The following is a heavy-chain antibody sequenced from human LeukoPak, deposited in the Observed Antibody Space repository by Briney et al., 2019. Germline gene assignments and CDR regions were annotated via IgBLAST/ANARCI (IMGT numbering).Heavy chain of an antibody. D-gene: IGHD3-3*01. CDR2: IYSGGST. CDR3: ARDALPYEGWFDP. Sequence: GGSLRLSCAASAFSFSDYSMNWVRQAPGKGLEWVSVIYSGGSTYYADSVKGRFTISRDNSKNTLYLQMNSLRAEDTAVYYCARDALPYEGWFDPWGQGTLVTVSS. J-gene: IGHJ5*02. V-gene: IGHV3-53*01. CDR1: AFSFSDYS.